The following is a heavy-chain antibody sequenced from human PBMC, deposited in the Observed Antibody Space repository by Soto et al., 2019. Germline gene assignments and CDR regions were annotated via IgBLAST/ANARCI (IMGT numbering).Heavy chain of an antibody. Sequence: QVQLVESGGGVVQPGTSLRLSCAASGFTSSSFVIHWVRRAPGKGLEWLAVISSDGNNQYYADSVKGRFTISRDNSKRTLYLQVNSLRAEDTAVYFCAKERGVLDAFDMWGQGTMVTVS. CDR2: ISSDGNNQ. D-gene: IGHD3-10*01. V-gene: IGHV3-30*18. CDR1: GFTSSSFV. CDR3: AKERGVLDAFDM. J-gene: IGHJ3*02.